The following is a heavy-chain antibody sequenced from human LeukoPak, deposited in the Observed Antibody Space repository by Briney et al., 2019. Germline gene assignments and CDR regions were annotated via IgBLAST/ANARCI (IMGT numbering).Heavy chain of an antibody. V-gene: IGHV1-2*02. D-gene: IGHD2-15*01. CDR3: ARGHTRYGVVVATPVRANWFDP. CDR2: INPNSGGT. CDR1: GYTFTGYY. J-gene: IGHJ5*02. Sequence: ASVKVSCKASGYTFTGYYMHWVRQAPGQGLEWMGWINPNSGGTNYAQKFQGRVTMTRDTSISTAYMELSRLRSDDTAVYYCARGHTRYGVVVATPVRANWFDPWGQGTLVTVSS.